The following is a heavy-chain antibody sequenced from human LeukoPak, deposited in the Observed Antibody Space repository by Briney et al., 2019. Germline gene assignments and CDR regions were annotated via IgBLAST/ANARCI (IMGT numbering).Heavy chain of an antibody. J-gene: IGHJ4*02. D-gene: IGHD3-22*01. Sequence: GGSLRLSCAASGFTFSSFAMSWVRQAPGKGLEWVSAISGSGGSTYSADSVKGRFTISRDNSRNTLYLQMNSLRAEDMAVYYCAKKTHYYDSSGYYDYWGKGTLVTVSS. CDR1: GFTFSSFA. CDR2: ISGSGGST. CDR3: AKKTHYYDSSGYYDY. V-gene: IGHV3-23*01.